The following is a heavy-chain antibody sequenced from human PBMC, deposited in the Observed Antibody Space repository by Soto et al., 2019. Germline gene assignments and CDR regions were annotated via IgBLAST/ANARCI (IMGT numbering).Heavy chain of an antibody. CDR1: GGSFIDYY. CDR2: SSHSGST. J-gene: IGHJ5*02. Sequence: TSETLSLTCAVYGGSFIDYYWNWIRQPPGKGLEWIGESSHSGSTNYNPSLKSRVIISVDTSRSQFSLKLSSVTAADTAVYYCARGRGEIQGPWGQGTLVTVSS. V-gene: IGHV4-34*01. CDR3: ARGRGEIQGP. D-gene: IGHD3-16*01.